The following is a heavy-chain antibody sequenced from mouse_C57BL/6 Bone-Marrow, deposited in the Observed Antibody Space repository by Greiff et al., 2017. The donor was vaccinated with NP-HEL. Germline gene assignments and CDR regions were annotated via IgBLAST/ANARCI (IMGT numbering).Heavy chain of an antibody. J-gene: IGHJ2*01. CDR3: ARQGWLLFFDY. CDR1: GYTFTSYG. V-gene: IGHV1-81*01. CDR2: IYPRSGNT. Sequence: QVQLQQSGAELARPGASVKLSCKASGYTFTSYGISWVKQRTGQGLEWIGEIYPRSGNTYYNENVKGKATLTGNKSSSTAYMELRSLTSEDSAVYFCARQGWLLFFDYWGQGTTLTVSS. D-gene: IGHD2-3*01.